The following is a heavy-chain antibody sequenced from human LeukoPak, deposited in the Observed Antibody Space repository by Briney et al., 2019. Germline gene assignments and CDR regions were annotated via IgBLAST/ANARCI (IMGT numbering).Heavy chain of an antibody. CDR3: AKDPVGTTVNWFGP. D-gene: IGHD4-11*01. Sequence: PGGSLRLSCAASGFTFNNYAMSWVRQAPGKGLEWVSGISASGGTTYYADSVKGRFTISRDNSKNTLHLQMNSLRAEGSAIYYCAKDPVGTTVNWFGPWGQGTLVTVSS. V-gene: IGHV3-23*01. CDR1: GFTFNNYA. J-gene: IGHJ5*02. CDR2: ISASGGTT.